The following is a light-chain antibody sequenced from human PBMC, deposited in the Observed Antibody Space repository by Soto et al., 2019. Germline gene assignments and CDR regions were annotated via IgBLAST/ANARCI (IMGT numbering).Light chain of an antibody. Sequence: EIVMTQSPATLSVSPGERATLSCRASQSVSSNLAWYQQKPGQAPRLLIYGASTRATGIPARFSGSGSGTEFTLTISSLQSEDFAVYYRQQYNNWPSLFTFGPGTKVDIK. CDR2: GAS. CDR1: QSVSSN. V-gene: IGKV3-15*01. J-gene: IGKJ3*01. CDR3: QQYNNWPSLFT.